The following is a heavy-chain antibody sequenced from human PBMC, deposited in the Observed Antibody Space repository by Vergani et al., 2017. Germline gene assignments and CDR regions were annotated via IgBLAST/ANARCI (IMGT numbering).Heavy chain of an antibody. D-gene: IGHD3-10*01. J-gene: IGHJ4*02. CDR1: GGSFSGYY. CDR3: AIGLLYNRSGSPPGGY. V-gene: IGHV4-34*01. CDR2: INNSGST. Sequence: QVQLQQWGAGLLKPSETLSLTCAVYGGSFSGYYWSWIRQPPGKGLEWIGEINNSGSTNYNPSLKSRVTISVDTSKNQFSLKLSSVTAADTAVYYCAIGLLYNRSGSPPGGYWGQGTLVTVSS.